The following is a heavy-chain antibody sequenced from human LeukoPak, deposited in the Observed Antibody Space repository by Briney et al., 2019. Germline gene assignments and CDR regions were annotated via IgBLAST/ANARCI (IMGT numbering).Heavy chain of an antibody. V-gene: IGHV3-74*01. CDR3: LAAAGTIG. CDR2: VNNDGSTT. J-gene: IGHJ4*02. Sequence: PGGSLRLSCAASGFTFSSYWMHWVRQAPGKGLVWVSRVNNDGSTTNYADSVKGRFTISRDNTKNTLYLQMNSLRAEGTAVYFCLAAAGTIGWGQGTLVTVSS. CDR1: GFTFSSYW. D-gene: IGHD6-13*01.